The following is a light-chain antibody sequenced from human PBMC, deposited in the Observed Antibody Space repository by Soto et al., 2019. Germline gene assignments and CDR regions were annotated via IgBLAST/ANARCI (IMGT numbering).Light chain of an antibody. V-gene: IGLV2-8*01. J-gene: IGLJ1*01. CDR2: EVN. CDR3: SAHGGTNPYV. Sequence: QSALTQPPSASGSPGQSVAISCTGTASDIGGYNFVSWYQQHPGKAPKLMIYEVNKRPSGVPDRLSGSKSGNTASLTVSGLQAEDEADYYCSAHGGTNPYVFGTGTKLTVL. CDR1: ASDIGGYNF.